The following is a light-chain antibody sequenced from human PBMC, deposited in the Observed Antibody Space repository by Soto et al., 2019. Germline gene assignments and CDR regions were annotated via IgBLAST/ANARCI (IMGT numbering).Light chain of an antibody. CDR3: QKYHSYPVT. Sequence: DIQMTQSPSSLSASVGDTVTITCRASQGIGNFLAWFQQKPGKAPTSLISEASSLQSGVPSRFSGRGSGADFNHTISSLQPEDFSTYYCQKYHSYPVTFGGGTKVEFK. CDR2: EAS. CDR1: QGIGNF. J-gene: IGKJ4*01. V-gene: IGKV1-16*01.